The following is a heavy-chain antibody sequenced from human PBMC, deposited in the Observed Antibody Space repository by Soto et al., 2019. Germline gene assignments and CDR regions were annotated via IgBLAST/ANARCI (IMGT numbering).Heavy chain of an antibody. CDR1: GYTFTGYY. Sequence: AAVKVSCKASGYTFTGYYMHWVRQAPGQGLEWMGWINPNSGGTNYAQKFQGRVTMTRDTSISTAYMELSRLRSDDTAVYYCARGALAGIVVVRGLYNWFDPWGQGTLVTVSS. V-gene: IGHV1-2*02. CDR2: INPNSGGT. CDR3: ARGALAGIVVVRGLYNWFDP. D-gene: IGHD3-22*01. J-gene: IGHJ5*02.